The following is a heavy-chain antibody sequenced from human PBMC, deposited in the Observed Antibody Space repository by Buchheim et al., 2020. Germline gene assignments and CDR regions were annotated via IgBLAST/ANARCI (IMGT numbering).Heavy chain of an antibody. J-gene: IGHJ4*02. CDR1: GYTFTSYY. V-gene: IGHV1-46*01. Sequence: QVQLVQSGAEVKKPGASVKVSCKASGYTFTSYYMHWVRQAPGQGLEWMGIINPSGGSTSYAQKFQGRVTMTRDTSTSTVYMELSSLRSEDTAVYYCAREATLAVAGTLWEYFDYWGQGTL. D-gene: IGHD6-19*01. CDR2: INPSGGST. CDR3: AREATLAVAGTLWEYFDY.